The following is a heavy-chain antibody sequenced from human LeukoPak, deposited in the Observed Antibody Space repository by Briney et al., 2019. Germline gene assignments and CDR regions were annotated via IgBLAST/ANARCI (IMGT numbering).Heavy chain of an antibody. CDR2: ISWNSGSI. D-gene: IGHD2-21*02. J-gene: IGHJ3*02. CDR1: GFTFDDYA. CDR3: AKDMTAAAGADAFDI. Sequence: GRSLRLSCAASGFTFDDYAMHWVRQAPGKGLEWVSGISWNSGSIAYADSVKGRFTISRDNAKNSLYLQMNSLRAEDTALYYCAKDMTAAAGADAFDIWGQGTMVTVSS. V-gene: IGHV3-9*01.